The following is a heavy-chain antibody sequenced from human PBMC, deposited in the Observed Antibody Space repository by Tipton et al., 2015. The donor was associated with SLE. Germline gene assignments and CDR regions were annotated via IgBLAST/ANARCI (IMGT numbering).Heavy chain of an antibody. J-gene: IGHJ3*02. CDR3: ARGGLYETSAYSVGFDI. CDR1: GSSISSGSYY. CDR2: IYSSGST. V-gene: IGHV4-61*02. D-gene: IGHD3-22*01. Sequence: TLSLTCTVSGSSISSGSYYWSWLRQPPGKGLEWIGRIYSSGSTNYKSSLQSRVTISLDTSNNQFSLRLHSVTVADTAVYYCARGGLYETSAYSVGFDIWGQGTLVTVSP.